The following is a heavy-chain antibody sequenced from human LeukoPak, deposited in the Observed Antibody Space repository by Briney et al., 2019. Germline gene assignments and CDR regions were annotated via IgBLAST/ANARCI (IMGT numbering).Heavy chain of an antibody. CDR1: GGSISSYY. CDR2: INHSGST. D-gene: IGHD3-22*01. V-gene: IGHV4-34*01. CDR3: ARGRSYYYDSSGSHKPSDY. Sequence: PSETLSLTCTVSGGSISSYYWSWIRQPPGKGLEWIGEINHSGSTNYNPSLKSRVTISVDTSKNQFSLKLSSVTAADTAVYYCARGRSYYYDSSGSHKPSDYWGQGTLVTVSS. J-gene: IGHJ4*02.